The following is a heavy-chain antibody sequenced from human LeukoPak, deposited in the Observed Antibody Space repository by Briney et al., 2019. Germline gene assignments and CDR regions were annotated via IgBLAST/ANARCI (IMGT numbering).Heavy chain of an antibody. CDR1: GYTFTSYG. Sequence: ASVKVSCKASGYTFTSYGISWVRQAPGQGLEWMGWISAYNGNTNYAQKLQGRVTMTTDTSTSTAYMELRSLRSDDTAVYYCARGSVAVDPSGWFDLWGQGTLVTVSS. CDR3: ARGSVAVDPSGWFDL. D-gene: IGHD6-19*01. V-gene: IGHV1-18*01. CDR2: ISAYNGNT. J-gene: IGHJ5*02.